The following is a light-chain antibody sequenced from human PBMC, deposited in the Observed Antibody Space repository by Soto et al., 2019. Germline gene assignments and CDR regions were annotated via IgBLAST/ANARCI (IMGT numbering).Light chain of an antibody. CDR1: SSDVGGNH. J-gene: IGLJ1*01. CDR2: DVS. Sequence: QSALTQPASVSGSPGQSITISCTGTSSDVGGNHVSWYQQYPGKAPRLIIYDVSNRPSGISNRFSGSKSDNTASLTISGLQADDEADYYCSSHTISSRYVFGSGTKVTVL. V-gene: IGLV2-14*01. CDR3: SSHTISSRYV.